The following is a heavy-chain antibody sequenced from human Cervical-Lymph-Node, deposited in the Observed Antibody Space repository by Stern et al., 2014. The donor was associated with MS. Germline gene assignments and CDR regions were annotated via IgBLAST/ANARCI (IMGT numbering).Heavy chain of an antibody. CDR2: FYHVGTT. D-gene: IGHD4-17*01. J-gene: IGHJ3*02. Sequence: QLQLQESGPGLVKPSQTLSLTCAVSGGSISSGGYSWSWIRQPPGKGLEWIGQFYHVGTTYNTRSLKDRVTIPVDRSKNQFSLKVTAIAAADTAVYYYARSSTVTPNAFDIWGQGTMVTVSS. CDR1: GGSISSGGYS. V-gene: IGHV4-30-2*01. CDR3: ARSSTVTPNAFDI.